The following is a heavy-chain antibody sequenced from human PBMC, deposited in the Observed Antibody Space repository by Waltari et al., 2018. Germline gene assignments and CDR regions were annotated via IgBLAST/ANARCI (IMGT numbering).Heavy chain of an antibody. CDR1: GVTFSSYA. CDR3: AREYYDSSGYYLNWFDP. CDR2: IIPIFGTA. V-gene: IGHV1-69*01. Sequence: QAQLVQSGAEVKKPGSSVKVSCKASGVTFSSYAMSWLRQALGQGLEWMGGIIPIFGTANYAQKFQGRVTITADESTSTAYMELSSLRSEDTAVYYCAREYYDSSGYYLNWFDPWGQGTLVTVSS. D-gene: IGHD3-22*01. J-gene: IGHJ5*02.